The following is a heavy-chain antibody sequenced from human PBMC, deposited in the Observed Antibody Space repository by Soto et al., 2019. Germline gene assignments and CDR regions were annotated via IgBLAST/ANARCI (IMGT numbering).Heavy chain of an antibody. CDR1: GFSLSTSGVG. CDR2: IYWDDDK. D-gene: IGHD6-19*01. CDR3: AHSPSFRIAVAGKGAYYFDY. Sequence: QITLKESGPTLVKPTQTLTLTCTFSGFSLSTSGVGVGWIRQPPGKALEWLALIYWDDDKRYSPSLKSRLTITKDTSKNQVVLTMTNMDPVDTATYYCAHSPSFRIAVAGKGAYYFDYWGQGTLVTVSS. V-gene: IGHV2-5*02. J-gene: IGHJ4*02.